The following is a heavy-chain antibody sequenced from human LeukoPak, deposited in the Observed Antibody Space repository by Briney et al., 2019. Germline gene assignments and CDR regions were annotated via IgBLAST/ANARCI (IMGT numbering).Heavy chain of an antibody. CDR2: IYSGGST. CDR3: ARGGIAESFDS. J-gene: IGHJ4*02. D-gene: IGHD6-13*01. Sequence: GGSLRLSCAASGFTVNTKYMSWVRQAPEKGLEWVSVIYSGGSTYYADSVKGRFTISRDTSKNTLYLQMYSLRAEDTAVYYCARGGIAESFDSWGQGTLVTVSS. CDR1: GFTVNTKY. V-gene: IGHV3-66*01.